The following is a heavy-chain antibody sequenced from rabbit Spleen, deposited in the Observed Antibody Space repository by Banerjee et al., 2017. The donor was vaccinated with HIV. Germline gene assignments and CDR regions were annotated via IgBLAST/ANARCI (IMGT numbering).Heavy chain of an antibody. CDR3: ARNDPDGAFTL. Sequence: QSLEESGGDLVKPEGSLTLTCTASGFSFNVNYYMCWVRQAPGKGLEWIAGIDSDNSGGAYYASWVNGRFTISKASSTTVTLQMTSLTAADTATYFCARNDPDGAFTLWGPGTLVTVS. D-gene: IGHD2-1*01. CDR2: IDSDNSGGA. J-gene: IGHJ4*01. V-gene: IGHV1S40*01. CDR1: GFSFNVNYY.